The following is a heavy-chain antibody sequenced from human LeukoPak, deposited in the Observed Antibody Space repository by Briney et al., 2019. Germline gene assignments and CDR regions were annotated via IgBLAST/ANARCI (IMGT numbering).Heavy chain of an antibody. J-gene: IGHJ4*02. D-gene: IGHD5-12*01. CDR2: ITSSSSII. Sequence: GGSLRLSCAASGFTFSSYTMNWVRQAPGKGLEWISYITSSSSIISYADSVKGRFTISRDNARNSLYLQMNSLRDEDTAVYYCARDKDSGYDCWGQGTLVTVSS. V-gene: IGHV3-48*02. CDR3: ARDKDSGYDC. CDR1: GFTFSSYT.